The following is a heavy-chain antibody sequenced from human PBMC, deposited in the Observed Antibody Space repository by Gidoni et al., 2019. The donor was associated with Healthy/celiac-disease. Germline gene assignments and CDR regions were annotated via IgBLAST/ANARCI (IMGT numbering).Heavy chain of an antibody. D-gene: IGHD5-12*01. CDR1: GGSISSYY. J-gene: IGHJ4*02. CDR3: ARSRDVEMATIFDY. CDR2: IYYSGST. V-gene: IGHV4-59*08. Sequence: QLQLQESGSGLVKPSETLSLTCPGPGGSISSYYWSWLRQPPGKGLEWIGYIYYSGSTNYNPSLKSRVTISVDTSKNQFSLKLSSVTAADTAVYYCARSRDVEMATIFDYWGQGTLVTVSS.